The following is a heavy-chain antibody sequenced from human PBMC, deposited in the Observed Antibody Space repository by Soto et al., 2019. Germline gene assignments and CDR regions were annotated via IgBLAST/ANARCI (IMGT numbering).Heavy chain of an antibody. CDR1: GYTFTSYD. D-gene: IGHD6-13*01. Sequence: ASVKVSCKASGYTFTSYDINWVRQATGQGLEWMGWMNPNSGNTGYAQKFQGRVTMTRNTSISTAYMGLSSLRSEDTAVYYCARGRRDIAAAGTGYWGQGTLVTVSS. CDR2: MNPNSGNT. J-gene: IGHJ4*02. V-gene: IGHV1-8*01. CDR3: ARGRRDIAAAGTGY.